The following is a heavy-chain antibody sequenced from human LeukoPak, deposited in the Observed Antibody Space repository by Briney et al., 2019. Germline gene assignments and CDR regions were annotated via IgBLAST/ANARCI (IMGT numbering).Heavy chain of an antibody. CDR2: INPNSGGT. CDR3: ARGPDYGDYDWFDP. J-gene: IGHJ5*02. D-gene: IGHD4-17*01. CDR1: GYTFTGYY. V-gene: IGHV1-2*06. Sequence: ASVKVSCKASGYTFTGYYMHWVRQAPGQGLEWMGRINPNSGGTNYAQKFQGRVTITRDTSASTAYMELSSLRSEDTAVYYCARGPDYGDYDWFDPWGQGTLVTVSS.